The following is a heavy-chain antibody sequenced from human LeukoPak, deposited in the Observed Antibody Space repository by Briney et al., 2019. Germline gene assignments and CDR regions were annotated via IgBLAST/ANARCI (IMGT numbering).Heavy chain of an antibody. Sequence: ASVKVSCKASGYTFTSYGISWVRQAPGQGLEWMGWISAYNGNTNYAQKLQGRVTMTTDTSTSTAYMELRSLRSDDTAVYYCASTHYDSSGYQEYFQHWGQGTLVTVSS. D-gene: IGHD3-22*01. CDR1: GYTFTSYG. V-gene: IGHV1-18*01. CDR2: ISAYNGNT. CDR3: ASTHYDSSGYQEYFQH. J-gene: IGHJ1*01.